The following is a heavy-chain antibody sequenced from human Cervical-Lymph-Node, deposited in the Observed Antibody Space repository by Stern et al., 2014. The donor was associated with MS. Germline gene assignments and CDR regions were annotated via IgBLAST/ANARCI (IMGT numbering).Heavy chain of an antibody. CDR3: ARDQGGIADS. D-gene: IGHD6-13*01. CDR2: LPPMFGTS. J-gene: IGHJ4*02. CDR1: GGSFSMDT. Sequence: VQLVESGAEVKKPGSSVKVSCKASGGSFSMDTISWVRQAPGQGLEVMGGLPPMFGTSNYAQKFQDRVTTTADVSTSTAYMELTSLRSEDTAVYFCARDQGGIADSWGQGTLVIVSS. V-gene: IGHV1-69*01.